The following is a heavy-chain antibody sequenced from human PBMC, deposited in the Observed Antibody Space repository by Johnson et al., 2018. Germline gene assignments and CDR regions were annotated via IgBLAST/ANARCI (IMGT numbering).Heavy chain of an antibody. CDR3: ARTHPTSGDAFDI. CDR2: IYYSGST. J-gene: IGHJ3*02. CDR1: GGSISSGDYY. Sequence: QVQLQESGPGLVKPSQTLSLTCTVSGGSISSGDYYWSWLRQPPGKGLDGIGYIYYSGSTYYHPPLKSQLTISIDTSKNQFSLKLSPVTAADTAVYYCARTHPTSGDAFDIWGQGTMVTVSS. D-gene: IGHD6-25*01. V-gene: IGHV4-30-4*01.